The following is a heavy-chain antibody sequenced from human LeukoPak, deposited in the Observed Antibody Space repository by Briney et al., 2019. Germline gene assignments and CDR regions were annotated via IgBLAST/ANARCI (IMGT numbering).Heavy chain of an antibody. D-gene: IGHD4-17*01. J-gene: IGHJ5*02. CDR2: IYFSGST. V-gene: IGHV4-38-2*01. CDR3: ARGGLRYSLSSWFDP. Sequence: PSETLSLTCAVSGYSISSGYYWGWIRQPPGKGLEWVGSIYFSGSTYYNPSLKSRVTISVYTSKNQFSLKLSSVTAADTAVYYCARGGLRYSLSSWFDPWGQGTLVTVSS. CDR1: GYSISSGYY.